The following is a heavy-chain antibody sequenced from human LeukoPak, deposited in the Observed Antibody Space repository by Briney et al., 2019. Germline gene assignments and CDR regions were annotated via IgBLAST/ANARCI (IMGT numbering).Heavy chain of an antibody. CDR3: ARQLLAVAGMTLGAHDY. J-gene: IGHJ4*02. Sequence: SETLSLTCTVSGGSISSGGYYWSWIRQPPGKGLEWIGYIYHSGSTYYNPSLKSRVTISVDTSKNQFSLKLSSVTAADTAVYYCARQLLAVAGMTLGAHDYWGQGTLVTVSS. CDR2: IYHSGST. CDR1: GGSISSGGYY. D-gene: IGHD6-19*01. V-gene: IGHV4-30-2*01.